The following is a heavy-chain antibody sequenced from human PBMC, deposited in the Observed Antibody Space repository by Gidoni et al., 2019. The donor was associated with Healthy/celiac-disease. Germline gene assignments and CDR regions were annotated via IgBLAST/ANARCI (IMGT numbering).Heavy chain of an antibody. J-gene: IGHJ4*02. CDR2: ISGSGGST. CDR1: GFTFSSHA. D-gene: IGHD5-12*01. V-gene: IGHV3-23*01. Sequence: EVQLLESGGGLVQPGGSLRLSCAASGFTFSSHAMGWVRQAPGKGLEWFSAISGSGGSTYYADSVKGRFTISRDNSKNTLYLQMNSLRAEDTAVYYCAKDHSRDGYNTPPYYFDYWGQGTLVTVSS. CDR3: AKDHSRDGYNTPPYYFDY.